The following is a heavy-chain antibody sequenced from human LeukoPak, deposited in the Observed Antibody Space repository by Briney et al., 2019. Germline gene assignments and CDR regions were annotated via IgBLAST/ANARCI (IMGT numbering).Heavy chain of an antibody. D-gene: IGHD6-13*01. CDR3: ARHDGSSWYYFDY. V-gene: IGHV4-59*08. Sequence: SETLSLTCTVSGGSISSYYWSWIRQPPGKGLEWIGYIYYSGSTSYNPSLKSRVTISVDTSKNQFSLKLSSVTAADTAVYYCARHDGSSWYYFDYWGQGTLVTVSS. CDR2: IYYSGST. J-gene: IGHJ4*02. CDR1: GGSISSYY.